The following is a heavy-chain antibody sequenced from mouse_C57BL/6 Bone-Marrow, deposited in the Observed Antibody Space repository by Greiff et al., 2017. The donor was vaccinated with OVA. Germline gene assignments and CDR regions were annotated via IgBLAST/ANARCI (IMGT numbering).Heavy chain of an antibody. CDR1: GYTFTDYY. J-gene: IGHJ1*03. CDR2: IFPGSGST. V-gene: IGHV1-75*01. D-gene: IGHD1-1*01. Sequence: QVLLKQSGPELVKPGASVKISCKASGYTFTDYYINWVKQRPGQGLEWIGWIFPGSGSTYYNEKFKGKATLTVDKSSSTAYMLLSSLTSEDSAVYFCAVRGFTTVVATGYFDVWGTGTTVTVSS. CDR3: AVRGFTTVVATGYFDV.